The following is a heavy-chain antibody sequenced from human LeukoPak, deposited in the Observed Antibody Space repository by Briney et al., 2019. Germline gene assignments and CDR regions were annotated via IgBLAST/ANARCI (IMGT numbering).Heavy chain of an antibody. Sequence: ASETLSLTCTVSGYSISSGYYWGWIRQPPGKGLEWIGSIYHSGSTYYNPSLKSRVTISVDTSKNQFSLKLSSVTAADTAVYYCARQWFGELQEDYWGQGTLVTVSS. CDR1: GYSISSGYY. D-gene: IGHD3-10*01. CDR3: ARQWFGELQEDY. CDR2: IYHSGST. V-gene: IGHV4-38-2*02. J-gene: IGHJ4*02.